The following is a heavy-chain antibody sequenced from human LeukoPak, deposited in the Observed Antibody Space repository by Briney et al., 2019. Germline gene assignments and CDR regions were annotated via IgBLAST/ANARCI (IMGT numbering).Heavy chain of an antibody. CDR2: IIPIFGTA. CDR1: GGTFSSYA. Sequence: ASVKVSCKASGGTFSSYAISWVRQAPGQGLEWMGGIIPIFGTANYAQKFQGRVTITTDESTSTAYMELSSLRSEDTAVYYCARAWNAVTGIDAFDIWGQGTMDTVSS. J-gene: IGHJ3*02. D-gene: IGHD1-20*01. CDR3: ARAWNAVTGIDAFDI. V-gene: IGHV1-69*05.